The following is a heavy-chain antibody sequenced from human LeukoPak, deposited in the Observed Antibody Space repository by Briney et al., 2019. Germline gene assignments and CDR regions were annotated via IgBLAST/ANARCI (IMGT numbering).Heavy chain of an antibody. J-gene: IGHJ3*02. CDR3: ARDLRLAMIALGSDAFDN. D-gene: IGHD3-22*01. Sequence: PSETLSLTCTVSGGSISSYYWSWIRQPPGKGLEWIRYIYYSGSTNYNPSLKGRVTISVDTSKNQFSLKLNSLSAADTAVYFCARDLRLAMIALGSDAFDNWGQGTMVTVSS. CDR2: IYYSGST. V-gene: IGHV4-59*12. CDR1: GGSISSYY.